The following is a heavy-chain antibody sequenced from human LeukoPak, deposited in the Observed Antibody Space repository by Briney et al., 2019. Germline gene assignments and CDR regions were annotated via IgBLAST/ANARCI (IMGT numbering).Heavy chain of an antibody. J-gene: IGHJ5*02. V-gene: IGHV3-21*01. CDR2: FSTSGSYI. CDR1: GFILSDFD. Sequence: GGSLRLSCAASGFILSDFDMNWVRQAPGKGLEWISYFSTSGSYIHYADSVKGRFTISRDDAKNSLYLHLDSLTVADTAVYFCARRNYDFAYDPWGQGTLVTVSS. D-gene: IGHD3-3*01. CDR3: ARRNYDFAYDP.